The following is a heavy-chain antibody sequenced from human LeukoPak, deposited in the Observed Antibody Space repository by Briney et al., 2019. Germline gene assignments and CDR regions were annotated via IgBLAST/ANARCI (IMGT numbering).Heavy chain of an antibody. V-gene: IGHV1-46*01. CDR3: ASLLYYYDSSGTKGV. D-gene: IGHD3-22*01. CDR2: INPSGGST. J-gene: IGHJ4*02. CDR1: GYTFTSYY. Sequence: ASVKASCKASGYTFTSYYMHWVRQAPGQGLEWMGIINPSGGSTSYAQKFQGRVTMTRDTSTSTVYMELSSLRSEDTAVYYCASLLYYYDSSGTKGVWGQGTLVTVSS.